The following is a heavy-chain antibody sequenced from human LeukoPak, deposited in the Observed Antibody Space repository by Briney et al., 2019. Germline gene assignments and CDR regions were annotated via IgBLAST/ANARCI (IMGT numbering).Heavy chain of an antibody. D-gene: IGHD5-12*01. V-gene: IGHV3-73*01. J-gene: IGHJ6*03. CDR1: GFTFSGSA. CDR3: TTIVATISRYMDV. CDR2: IRSKANSYAT. Sequence: GGSLRLSCAASGFTFSGSAMHWVRQASGKGLEWVGRIRSKANSYATAYAASVKGRFTISRDDSKNTAYLQMNSLKTEDTAVYYCTTIVATISRYMDVWGKGITVTVSS.